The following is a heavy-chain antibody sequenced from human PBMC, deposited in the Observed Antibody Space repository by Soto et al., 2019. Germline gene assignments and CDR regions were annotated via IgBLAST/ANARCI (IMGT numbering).Heavy chain of an antibody. J-gene: IGHJ6*02. CDR3: AKDRYSSSAYYYYGMDA. Sequence: EVQLLESGGDLVQPGGSLRLSCAASGFTFSGYAMSWVRQAPGKGLEWVSYIGGSGSTTYYADSVKGRFTISRDNSKNTVDLQMNSLRAEDTALYYCAKDRYSSSAYYYYGMDAWGQGTTVTVSS. CDR2: IGGSGSTT. D-gene: IGHD6-6*01. V-gene: IGHV3-23*01. CDR1: GFTFSGYA.